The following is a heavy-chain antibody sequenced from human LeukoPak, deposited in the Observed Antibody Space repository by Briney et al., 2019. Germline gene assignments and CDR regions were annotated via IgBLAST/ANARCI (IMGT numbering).Heavy chain of an antibody. CDR2: INWNGGST. CDR1: GFTFDDYG. J-gene: IGHJ5*02. Sequence: GGSLRLSCAASGFTFDDYGMSWVRQAPGKELEWVSGINWNGGSTGYADSVKGRFTISRDSAKNSLYLQMNSLRAEDTAVYYCARVGQPYNWFDPWGQGTLVTVSS. V-gene: IGHV3-20*04. D-gene: IGHD3-10*01. CDR3: ARVGQPYNWFDP.